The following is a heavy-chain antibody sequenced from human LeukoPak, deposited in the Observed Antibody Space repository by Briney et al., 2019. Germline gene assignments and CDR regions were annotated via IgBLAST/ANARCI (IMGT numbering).Heavy chain of an antibody. CDR2: IYYSGST. D-gene: IGHD2/OR15-2a*01. Sequence: SETLSLTCAVYGGSFSGYYWSWIRQPPGKGLEWIGSIYYSGSTYYNPSLKSRVTISVDTSKNQFSLKLSSVTAADTAVYYCARDPFSGRGSFDYWGQGTLVTVSS. CDR3: ARDPFSGRGSFDY. J-gene: IGHJ4*02. V-gene: IGHV4-34*01. CDR1: GGSFSGYY.